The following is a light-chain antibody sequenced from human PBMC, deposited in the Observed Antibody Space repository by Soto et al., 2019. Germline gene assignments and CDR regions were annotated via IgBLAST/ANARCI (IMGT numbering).Light chain of an antibody. CDR1: QTINAY. J-gene: IGKJ2*01. CDR2: AAS. CDR3: QESYRTPRT. V-gene: IGKV1-39*01. Sequence: DIQMTQSPSSLSASVGDRVTITCRASQTINAYLNWYQQKPGKAPKLLIYAASSLQSGVPSRFSGSGSGTDFTLTISSLQPEDSATYYCQESYRTPRTFGQGTRLEI.